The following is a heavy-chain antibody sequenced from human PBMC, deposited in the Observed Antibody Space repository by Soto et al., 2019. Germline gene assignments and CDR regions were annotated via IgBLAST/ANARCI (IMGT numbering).Heavy chain of an antibody. J-gene: IGHJ4*02. CDR1: GYTFTSYA. CDR3: ARSIVVVTALDY. Sequence: EASVKVSCKASGYTFTSYAMHWVRQAPGQRLEWMGWINAGNGNTEYSQKFQGRVTITRDTSASTAYMELSSLRSEDTAVYYCARSIVVVTALDYWGQGTLVTVSS. V-gene: IGHV1-3*01. D-gene: IGHD2-21*02. CDR2: INAGNGNT.